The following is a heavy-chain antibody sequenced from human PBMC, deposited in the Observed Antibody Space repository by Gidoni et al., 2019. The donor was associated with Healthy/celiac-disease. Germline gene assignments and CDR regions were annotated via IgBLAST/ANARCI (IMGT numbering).Heavy chain of an antibody. CDR3: ARDGCSSTSCYILYYYYGMDV. CDR1: GFTFSSYG. D-gene: IGHD2-2*02. Sequence: QVQLVESGGGVVQPGRSLRLSCAASGFTFSSYGMHWVRQAPGKGLEWVAVIWYDGSNKYYADSVKGRFTISRDNSKNTLYLQMNSLRAEDTAVYYCARDGCSSTSCYILYYYYGMDVWGQGTTVTVSS. J-gene: IGHJ6*02. CDR2: IWYDGSNK. V-gene: IGHV3-33*01.